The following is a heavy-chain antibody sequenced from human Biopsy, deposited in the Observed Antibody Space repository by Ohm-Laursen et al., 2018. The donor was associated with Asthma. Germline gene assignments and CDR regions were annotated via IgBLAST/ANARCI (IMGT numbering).Heavy chain of an antibody. Sequence: AASVKVSCKASGGTFGNYAISWVRQAPGQGLEWMGRINPNSGDTKYAQRFQGRVTVTRDRSISTAYMELSRLRSDDTAVYYCARDRGYCSGGTCPSWFDPWGQGTLVIVSS. D-gene: IGHD2-15*01. V-gene: IGHV1-2*06. CDR2: INPNSGDT. CDR3: ARDRGYCSGGTCPSWFDP. CDR1: GGTFGNYA. J-gene: IGHJ5*02.